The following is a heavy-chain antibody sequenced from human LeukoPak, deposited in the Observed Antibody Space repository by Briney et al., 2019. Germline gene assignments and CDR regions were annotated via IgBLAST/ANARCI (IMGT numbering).Heavy chain of an antibody. D-gene: IGHD3/OR15-3a*01. Sequence: GGSLRLSCAVSGITLSNYGMSWVRQAPGKGLEWVAGISDSGGSTKYADSVKGRFTISRDNPKNTLYLQMNSLRAEDTAVYFCAKRGVVIRVILVGFHREAYYFASWGQGALVTVSS. CDR1: GITLSNYG. J-gene: IGHJ4*02. CDR3: AKRGVVIRVILVGFHREAYYFAS. CDR2: ISDSGGST. V-gene: IGHV3-23*01.